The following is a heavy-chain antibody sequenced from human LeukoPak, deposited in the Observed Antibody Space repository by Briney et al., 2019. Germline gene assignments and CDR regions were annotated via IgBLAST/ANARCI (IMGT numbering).Heavy chain of an antibody. V-gene: IGHV3-11*06. CDR3: AKGSSSGWYGEGAFDI. CDR2: ISSSSSYT. D-gene: IGHD6-19*01. J-gene: IGHJ3*02. CDR1: GFTFSDYY. Sequence: PGGSLRLSCAASGFTFSDYYMSWIRQAPGKGLERGSYISSSSSYTNYADSVKGRFTISRDNAKNSLYLQMNSLRAEDTAVYYCAKGSSSGWYGEGAFDIWGQGTMVTVSS.